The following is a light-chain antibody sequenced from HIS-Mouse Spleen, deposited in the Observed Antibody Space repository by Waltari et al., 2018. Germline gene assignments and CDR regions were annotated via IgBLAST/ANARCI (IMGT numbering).Light chain of an antibody. CDR2: LGS. CDR3: MQALQTPPFT. CDR1: QSLLHSNGYNY. Sequence: EIVMTQSPLSLPVTPGEPASISCRSSQSLLHSNGYNYLDWYLQKPGQSPQLLIYLGSNRASGVPDRFSGSGSGTDFTLKISRVEAEDVGVYYCMQALQTPPFTFGPGTKVDIK. J-gene: IGKJ3*01. V-gene: IGKV2-28*01.